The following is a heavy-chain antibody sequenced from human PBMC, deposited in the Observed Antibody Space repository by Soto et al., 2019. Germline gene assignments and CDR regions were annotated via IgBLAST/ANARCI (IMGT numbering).Heavy chain of an antibody. CDR2: IIPIFGTA. Sequence: GASVKVSCKASGGTFSSYAISWVRQAPGQGLEWMGGIIPIFGTANYAQKFQGRVTITADESTSTAYMELSSLRSEDTAVYYCARPIAGYSYDAGVGDAFDIRGQGTMVTVSS. CDR3: ARPIAGYSYDAGVGDAFDI. J-gene: IGHJ3*02. V-gene: IGHV1-69*13. D-gene: IGHD5-18*01. CDR1: GGTFSSYA.